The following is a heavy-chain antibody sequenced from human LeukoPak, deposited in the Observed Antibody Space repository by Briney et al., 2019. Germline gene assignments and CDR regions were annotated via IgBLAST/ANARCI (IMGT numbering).Heavy chain of an antibody. D-gene: IGHD6-13*01. CDR1: GFTVSSNY. J-gene: IGHJ4*02. Sequence: GGSLRLSCAASGFTVSSNYMSWVRQAPGKGLVWVSRINSDGNSTTYADSVKGRFTISRDNAKNTLYLQMNSLRAEDTAVYYCAREKLSWYNWDYWGQGTLVTVSS. CDR3: AREKLSWYNWDY. CDR2: INSDGNST. V-gene: IGHV3-74*01.